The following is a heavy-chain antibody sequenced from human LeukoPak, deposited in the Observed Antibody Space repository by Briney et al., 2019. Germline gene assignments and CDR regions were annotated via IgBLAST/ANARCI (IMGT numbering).Heavy chain of an antibody. CDR2: ISSSSYI. V-gene: IGHV3-21*01. D-gene: IGHD6-19*01. Sequence: GGSLRLSCAASGFTFSSYSMNWVRQAPGKGLEWVSSISSSSYIYYADSVKGRFTISRDNAKNSLYLQMNSLRAEDTAVYYCARVRLEQWLPEYWGQGTLVTVSS. CDR3: ARVRLEQWLPEY. J-gene: IGHJ4*02. CDR1: GFTFSSYS.